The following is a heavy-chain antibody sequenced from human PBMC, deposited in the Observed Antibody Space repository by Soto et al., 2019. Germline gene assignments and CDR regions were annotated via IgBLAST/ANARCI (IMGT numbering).Heavy chain of an antibody. Sequence: ASVKVSCKASGYTFTGYYMHWVRQAPGQGLEWMGWINPNSGGTNYAQKFQGRVTMTRDTSFSTAYMELSRLRSDDTAVYYCARVGGITMIVKYWGQGTLVTVSS. CDR1: GYTFTGYY. V-gene: IGHV1-2*02. CDR2: INPNSGGT. CDR3: ARVGGITMIVKY. D-gene: IGHD3-22*01. J-gene: IGHJ4*02.